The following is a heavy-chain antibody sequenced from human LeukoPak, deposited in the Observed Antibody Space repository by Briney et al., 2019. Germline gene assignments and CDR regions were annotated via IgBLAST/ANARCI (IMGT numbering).Heavy chain of an antibody. J-gene: IGHJ4*02. CDR1: GFGISNYW. D-gene: IGHD6-19*01. V-gene: IGHV3-7*03. CDR2: IKQDGTEK. CDR3: AKDPRSSGWYLFDY. Sequence: GGSLRLSCAGSGFGISNYWMNWVRQAPGKRLEWVANIKQDGTEKKYLDSVRGRFTISRDNSKNTLYLQMNSLRAEDTAVYYCAKDPRSSGWYLFDYWGQGTLVTVSS.